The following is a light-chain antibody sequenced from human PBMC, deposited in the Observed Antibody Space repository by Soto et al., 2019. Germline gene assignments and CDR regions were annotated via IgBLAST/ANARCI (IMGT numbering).Light chain of an antibody. J-gene: IGKJ3*01. CDR1: QSISNW. Sequence: DIQMTQSPSTLSASVGDRVTITCRASQSISNWLSWYQQKPGKAPKLLIYKASTLHSGVPSSFSGSGSGTDSPLTISLLQPDDLATYYCQQYDTSFTFGPGTRVDIK. V-gene: IGKV1-5*03. CDR2: KAS. CDR3: QQYDTSFT.